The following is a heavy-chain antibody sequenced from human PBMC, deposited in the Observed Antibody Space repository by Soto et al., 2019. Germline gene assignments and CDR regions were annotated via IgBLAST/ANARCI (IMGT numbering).Heavy chain of an antibody. CDR1: GGSFSGYY. Sequence: PSETVSLTCGVYGGSFSGYYWSWIRQPPGKGLEWIGEINHSGSTNYNPSLKSRVTISVDTSKNQFSLKLSSVTSADTAVYYCARGMSLRPSPHYYYYNGMDVWGQGTTVTVSS. CDR2: INHSGST. CDR3: ARGMSLRPSPHYYYYNGMDV. D-gene: IGHD4-17*01. J-gene: IGHJ6*02. V-gene: IGHV4-34*01.